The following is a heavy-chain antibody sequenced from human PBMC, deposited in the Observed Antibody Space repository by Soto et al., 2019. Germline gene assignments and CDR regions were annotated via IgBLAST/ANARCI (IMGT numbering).Heavy chain of an antibody. V-gene: IGHV2-5*02. CDR2: LYWDDDK. CDR1: GFSLSTSGVG. CDR3: AHPAFDWYGDRGAFDI. Sequence: QITLKASGPTLVQPTQTLTLTCTFSGFSLSTSGVGVGWIRQHPGKALEWLALLYWDDDKRYSPSLKSRLTITKDTSKNQVVLTMTNIDPVETATYYCAHPAFDWYGDRGAFDIWGQGTMVTVSS. J-gene: IGHJ3*02. D-gene: IGHD3-9*01.